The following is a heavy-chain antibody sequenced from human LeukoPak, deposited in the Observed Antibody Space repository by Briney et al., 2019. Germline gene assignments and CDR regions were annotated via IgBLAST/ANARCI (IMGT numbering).Heavy chain of an antibody. CDR3: AREPTLLWFGVTYNWFDP. D-gene: IGHD3-10*01. V-gene: IGHV4-4*07. Sequence: SETLSLTCTVSGGSISSYYWSWIRQPAGKGLEWIGRIYTSGSTNYNPSLKSRVTMSVDTSKNQFSLKLSSVAAADTAVYYCAREPTLLWFGVTYNWFDPWGQGTLVTVSS. CDR1: GGSISSYY. J-gene: IGHJ5*02. CDR2: IYTSGST.